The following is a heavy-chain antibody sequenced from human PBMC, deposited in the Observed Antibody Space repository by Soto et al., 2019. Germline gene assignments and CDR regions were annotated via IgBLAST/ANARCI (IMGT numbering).Heavy chain of an antibody. Sequence: ASVKVSCKASGYTFTSYGISWVRQAPGQGLEWMGWISAYNGNTNYAQKLQGRVTMTTDTSTSTAYMELRSLRSDDTAVYYCARDIVVPAAMVWPRAFDIWGQGTMVNVSS. CDR2: ISAYNGNT. CDR1: GYTFTSYG. D-gene: IGHD2-2*01. J-gene: IGHJ3*02. V-gene: IGHV1-18*01. CDR3: ARDIVVPAAMVWPRAFDI.